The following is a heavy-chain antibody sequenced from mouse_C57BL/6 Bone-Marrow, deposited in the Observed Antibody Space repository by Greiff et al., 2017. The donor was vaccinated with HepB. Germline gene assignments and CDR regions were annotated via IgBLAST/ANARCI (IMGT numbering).Heavy chain of an antibody. CDR3: ARDAGGSSSGLWYFDV. CDR1: GFTFSDFY. J-gene: IGHJ1*03. D-gene: IGHD1-1*01. CDR2: SRNKANDYTT. V-gene: IGHV7-1*01. Sequence: EVQRVESGGGLVQSGRSLRLSCATSGFTFSDFYMEWVRQAPGKGLEWIAASRNKANDYTTEYSASVKGRFIVSRDTSQSILYLQMNALRAEDTAIYYCARDAGGSSSGLWYFDVWGTGTTVTVSS.